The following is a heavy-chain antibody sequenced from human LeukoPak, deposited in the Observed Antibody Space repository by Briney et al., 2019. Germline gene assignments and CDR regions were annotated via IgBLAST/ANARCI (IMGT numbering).Heavy chain of an antibody. D-gene: IGHD6-19*01. CDR1: GFTFRSHG. Sequence: GSLRLSLATSGFTFRSHGQQRVRQAPGQGLEGGGVIIYDGSNKYYADSVKGRFTISRDNSKNTLYLQMNSLRAEDTAVYYCAKDSVLTGYSSGWYSENWFDPWGQGTLVTVSS. V-gene: IGHV3-30*18. CDR3: AKDSVLTGYSSGWYSENWFDP. J-gene: IGHJ5*02. CDR2: IIYDGSNK.